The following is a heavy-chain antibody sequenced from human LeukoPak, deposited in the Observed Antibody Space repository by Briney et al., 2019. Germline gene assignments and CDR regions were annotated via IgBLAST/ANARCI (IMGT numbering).Heavy chain of an antibody. CDR1: GFTFSSYG. D-gene: IGHD3-22*01. V-gene: IGHV3-33*01. CDR2: IWYDGSNK. CDR3: ARDQPYYDSSGYPDY. J-gene: IGHJ4*02. Sequence: PGRSLRLSCAASGFTFSSYGMHCVRQAPGKGLGWVADIWYDGSNKYYADSVKGRFIISRDNSKNTLYLQMNSLRAEDTAVYYCARDQPYYDSSGYPDYWGQGTLVSVSS.